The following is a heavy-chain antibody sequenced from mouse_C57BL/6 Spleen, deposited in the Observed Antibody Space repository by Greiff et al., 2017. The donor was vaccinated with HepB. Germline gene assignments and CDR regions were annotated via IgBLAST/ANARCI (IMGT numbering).Heavy chain of an antibody. J-gene: IGHJ4*01. Sequence: QVQLQQSGPELVKPGASVKISCKASGYAFSSSWMNWVKQRPGKGLEWIGRIYPGDGDTNYNGKFKGKATLTADKSSSTAYMQLSSLTSEDSAVYFCARSDDYDDYAMDYWGQGTSVTVSS. D-gene: IGHD2-4*01. V-gene: IGHV1-82*01. CDR1: GYAFSSSW. CDR3: ARSDDYDDYAMDY. CDR2: IYPGDGDT.